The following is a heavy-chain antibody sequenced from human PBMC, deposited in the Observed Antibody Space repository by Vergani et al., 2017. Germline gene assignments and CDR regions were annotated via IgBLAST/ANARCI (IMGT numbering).Heavy chain of an antibody. D-gene: IGHD2-15*01. CDR2: INAGNGNT. J-gene: IGHJ4*02. CDR3: ARASAYCGGGTCYFHDY. V-gene: IGHV1-3*01. CDR1: GYNFPSYA. Sequence: QVQLVQSGTEVKKPGASVKVSCKASGYNFPSYAMHWVRQAPGKRLEWMGWINAGNGNTRYSQKFQGRVTIIRDTSASTAYMELSSLTSEDTAVYYCARASAYCGGGTCYFHDYWGQGTLVTVSS.